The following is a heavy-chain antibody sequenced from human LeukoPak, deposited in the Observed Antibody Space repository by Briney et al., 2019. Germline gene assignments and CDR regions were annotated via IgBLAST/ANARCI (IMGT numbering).Heavy chain of an antibody. V-gene: IGHV1-18*01. CDR1: GYTIASHG. CDR2: ISAYNGNT. CDR3: AKVEAAAGTLAHFDY. J-gene: IGHJ4*02. D-gene: IGHD6-13*01. Sequence: ASVKVSCKASGYTIASHGISWVRPAPGQGLEWMGWISAYNGNTDYAQKLQGRVTMTTDTSTSTAYMELRSLRSDDTAVYYCAKVEAAAGTLAHFDYWGQGTLVTVSS.